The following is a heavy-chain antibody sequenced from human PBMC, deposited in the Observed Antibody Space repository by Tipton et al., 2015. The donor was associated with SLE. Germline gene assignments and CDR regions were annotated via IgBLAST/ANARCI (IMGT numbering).Heavy chain of an antibody. CDR1: GAFISSSVYY. J-gene: IGHJ4*02. Sequence: TLSLTCSVSGAFISSSVYYWGWIRQSPGKGLEWIGNIFHGGSTYYNPSLRSRVTISMDTSKNQFSLTLTSVTAADTAVYYCARRHNYYDSGHPRPYFDLWGQGSLVSVSS. V-gene: IGHV4-39*07. CDR2: IFHGGST. CDR3: ARRHNYYDSGHPRPYFDL. D-gene: IGHD3-22*01.